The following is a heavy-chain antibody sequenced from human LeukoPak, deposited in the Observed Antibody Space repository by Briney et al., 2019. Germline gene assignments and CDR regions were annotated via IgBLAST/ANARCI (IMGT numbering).Heavy chain of an antibody. D-gene: IGHD3-9*01. CDR1: GYTFTSSG. V-gene: IGHV1-18*01. CDR2: ISAYNGNT. J-gene: IGHJ3*02. CDR3: ARESRLTRYYLVYAFDI. Sequence: ASVKVSCKASGYTFTSSGISWVRQAPGQGLEWMGWISAYNGNTNYAQKLQGRVTMTTDTSTSTAYMELRSLRSDDTAVYYCARESRLTRYYLVYAFDIWGQGTMVTVSS.